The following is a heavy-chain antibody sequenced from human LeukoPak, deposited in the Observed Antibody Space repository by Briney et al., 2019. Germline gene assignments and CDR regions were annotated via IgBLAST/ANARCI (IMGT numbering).Heavy chain of an antibody. D-gene: IGHD3-9*01. Sequence: ASVKVSCKASGYTFTSYDINWVRQATGQGLEWMGWMNPNSGNTGYAQKFQGRVTMTRNTSISTAYMELSSLRSEDTAVYYCARGWIYDILTGSYSSFDPWGQGTLVTVSS. V-gene: IGHV1-8*01. CDR1: GYTFTSYD. CDR3: ARGWIYDILTGSYSSFDP. J-gene: IGHJ5*02. CDR2: MNPNSGNT.